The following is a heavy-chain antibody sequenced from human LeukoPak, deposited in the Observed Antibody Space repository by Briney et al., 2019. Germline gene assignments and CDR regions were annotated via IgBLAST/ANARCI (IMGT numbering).Heavy chain of an antibody. CDR2: INSDGSST. CDR1: GFTFSSYW. V-gene: IGHV3-74*01. Sequence: GGSLRLSCAASGFTFSSYWMRWVRQAPGKGLVWVSRINSDGSSTSYADSVKGRFTISRDNAKNTLYLQMNSLRAEDTAVYYCARAYQWLDNWFDPWGQGTLVTVSS. J-gene: IGHJ5*02. CDR3: ARAYQWLDNWFDP. D-gene: IGHD6-19*01.